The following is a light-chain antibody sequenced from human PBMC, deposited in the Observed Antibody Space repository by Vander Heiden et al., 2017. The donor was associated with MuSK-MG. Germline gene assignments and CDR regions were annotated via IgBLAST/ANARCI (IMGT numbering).Light chain of an antibody. CDR1: QSVSKY. V-gene: IGKV1-39*01. CDR3: QESYSASIT. J-gene: IGKJ5*01. Sequence: DTQLTQSPPSLSASVGDRVTIAYRASQSVSKYLNWYQQKPGKAPKLLIYAASNLQSGVPSRFSGSGSGTDFTLTISSLQPEDFATYYCQESYSASITFGQGTRLEIK. CDR2: AAS.